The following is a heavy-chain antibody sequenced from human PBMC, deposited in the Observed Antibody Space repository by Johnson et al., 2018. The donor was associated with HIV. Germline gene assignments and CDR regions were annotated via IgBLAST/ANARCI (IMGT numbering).Heavy chain of an antibody. CDR1: GFTFSSYA. CDR2: ISGSGGST. Sequence: EVQLVESGGGVVQPGGSLRLSCAASGFTFSSYAMSWVRQAPGKGLEWVSAISGSGGSTYSADSVKGRFNISRDNSTNTLYLQMNSLRTEDTAMYYCAAYYDFWSGSYTSGFDIWGQGTMVTVSS. V-gene: IGHV3-23*04. CDR3: AAYYDFWSGSYTSGFDI. D-gene: IGHD3-3*01. J-gene: IGHJ3*02.